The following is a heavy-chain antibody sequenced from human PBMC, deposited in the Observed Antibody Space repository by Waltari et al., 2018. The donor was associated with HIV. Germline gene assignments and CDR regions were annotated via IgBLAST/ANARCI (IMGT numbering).Heavy chain of an antibody. V-gene: IGHV4-59*01. CDR1: GDSIVGYY. Sequence: QVQLQESGPGLVKPSETLSLTCTISGDSIVGYYWTWIRQPPGKGLEWSGYIHDTGSTEFNPSRKNRVTISLDWSKNQFSLNLASVTASDTAVYYCARTLAQGWGLDYWGQGTLVTVSS. D-gene: IGHD3-16*01. CDR3: ARTLAQGWGLDY. J-gene: IGHJ4*02. CDR2: IHDTGST.